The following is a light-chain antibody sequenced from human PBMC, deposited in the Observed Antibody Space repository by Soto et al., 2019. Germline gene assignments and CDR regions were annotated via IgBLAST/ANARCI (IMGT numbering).Light chain of an antibody. CDR1: XXXVGSYNL. CDR3: CSYAGSSAAV. J-gene: IGLJ7*01. Sequence: QSAXTQPASVSGXXXXXXXXXXXXXXXXVGSYNLVSWYQQHPGKAPKLMIYEGSKRPSGVSNRFSGSKSGNTASLTISGLQAEDEADYYCCSYAGSSAAVFGGGTQLTVL. CDR2: EGS. V-gene: IGLV2-23*01.